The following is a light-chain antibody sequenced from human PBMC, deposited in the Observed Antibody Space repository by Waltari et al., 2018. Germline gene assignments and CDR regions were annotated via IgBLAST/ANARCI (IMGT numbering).Light chain of an antibody. CDR3: QQYNSAPPT. Sequence: DIQMTKSPSSLSASVGDRVTITCRASQGISSWLAWFQQKQGKAPKLLIHQASSLQSGVPSRFSGSGSGTDFTLTISSLQPEDFATYHCQQYNSAPPTFGQGTKVEIK. CDR1: QGISSW. V-gene: IGKV1-12*01. J-gene: IGKJ1*01. CDR2: QAS.